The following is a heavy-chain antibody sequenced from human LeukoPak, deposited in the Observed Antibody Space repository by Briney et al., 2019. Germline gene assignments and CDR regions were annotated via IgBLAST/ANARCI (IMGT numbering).Heavy chain of an antibody. Sequence: GASVKVSCKASGYTFTVFYMHWVRQAPGQGLEWMGWINPNSGDTDYTQKFQGRVTMTRDTSISTAYMELSRLTSDDTAVYYCARDQPALDYWGQGTLVTVSS. CDR1: GYTFTVFY. J-gene: IGHJ4*02. CDR3: ARDQPALDY. CDR2: INPNSGDT. V-gene: IGHV1-2*02.